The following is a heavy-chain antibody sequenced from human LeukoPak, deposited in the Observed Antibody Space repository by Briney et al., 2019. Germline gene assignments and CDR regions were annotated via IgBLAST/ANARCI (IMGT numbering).Heavy chain of an antibody. CDR2: INPSGGST. D-gene: IGHD6-13*01. CDR1: GYTFTSYY. J-gene: IGHJ6*03. V-gene: IGHV1-46*03. Sequence: ASVKVSCKASGYTFTSYYMHWVRQAPGQGLEWMGIINPSGGSTSYAQKFQGRVTMTRDTSTSTVYMELSSLRSEDTAVYYCATPYGAAGTGYYYYMDVWGKGTTVTVSS. CDR3: ATPYGAAGTGYYYYMDV.